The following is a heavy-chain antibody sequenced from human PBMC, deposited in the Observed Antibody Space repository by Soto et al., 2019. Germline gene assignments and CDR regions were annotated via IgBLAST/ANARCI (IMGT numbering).Heavy chain of an antibody. V-gene: IGHV4-31*03. Sequence: SETLSLTCTVSGGSISSGGYYWSWIRQHPGKGLEWIGYIYYSGSTYYNPSLKSRVTISVDTSKNQFSLKLSSVTAADTAVYYCARAARPKLLYYNWFDPWGQGTLVTVSS. CDR3: ARAARPKLLYYNWFDP. CDR2: IYYSGST. D-gene: IGHD2-8*01. J-gene: IGHJ5*02. CDR1: GGSISSGGYY.